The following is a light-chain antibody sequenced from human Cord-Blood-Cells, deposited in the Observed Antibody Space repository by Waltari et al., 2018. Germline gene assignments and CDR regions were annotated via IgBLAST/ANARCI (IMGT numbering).Light chain of an antibody. CDR3: SSYAGSNNFVV. J-gene: IGLJ2*01. CDR1: SSTVGGYHF. V-gene: IGLV2-8*01. Sequence: QSPLTQPPSASGSPGQSVTIPCTGTSSTVGGYHFVPWYQKHPGKAPNLMIYEVSKRPSGVPDRFSGSKSGNTASLTVSGLQAEDEADYYCSSYAGSNNFVVFGGGTKLTVL. CDR2: EVS.